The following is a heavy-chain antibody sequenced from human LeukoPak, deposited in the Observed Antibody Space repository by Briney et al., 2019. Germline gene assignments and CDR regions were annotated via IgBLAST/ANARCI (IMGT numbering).Heavy chain of an antibody. CDR1: GYNFASYT. Sequence: ASVKVSCKTSGYNFASYTMHWLRQAPGQSPEWMGSINGDNGNTKYSEKFQGRVTFTRDTSANSAYMELSRLRSEDTAVYYCARSSSGTYHYWGQGTLVTVSS. V-gene: IGHV1-3*01. D-gene: IGHD3-10*01. J-gene: IGHJ4*02. CDR3: ARSSSGTYHY. CDR2: INGDNGNT.